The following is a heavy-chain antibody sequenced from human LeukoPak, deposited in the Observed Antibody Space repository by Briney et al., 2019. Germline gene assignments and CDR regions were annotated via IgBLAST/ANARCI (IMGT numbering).Heavy chain of an antibody. J-gene: IGHJ4*02. CDR3: ARNADMYYYVDN. CDR1: SGSISSSGYY. Sequence: SQTLSLTCTVSSGSISSSGYYCSSIRQHPGKGLEWIGCIYYSGSTYYNPSVKSRVTISVDTSKNQFSLSLSSVTAADTAVYYCARNADMYYYVDNWGQGTLVTVSS. D-gene: IGHD3-10*01. CDR2: IYYSGST. V-gene: IGHV4-31*03.